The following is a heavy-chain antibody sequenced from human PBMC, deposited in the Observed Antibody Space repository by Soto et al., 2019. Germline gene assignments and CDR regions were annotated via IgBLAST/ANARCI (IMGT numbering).Heavy chain of an antibody. D-gene: IGHD1-1*01. V-gene: IGHV1-18*01. J-gene: IGHJ6*02. CDR2: ISAYNDNT. Sequence: QVQLVQSGAEVKKPGASVKVSCKASGYTFSNYGISWVRQAPGQGLEWMGWISAYNDNTNYAQILQGRVTMTXXTXTXXAYMELRSLTSDDTAVYFCARERGDAYNLFYGMDVWGQGTTVTVSS. CDR1: GYTFSNYG. CDR3: ARERGDAYNLFYGMDV.